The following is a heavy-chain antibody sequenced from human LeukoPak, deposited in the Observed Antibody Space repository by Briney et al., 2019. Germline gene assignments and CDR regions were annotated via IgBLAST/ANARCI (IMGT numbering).Heavy chain of an antibody. J-gene: IGHJ5*02. Sequence: ASVKVSCKASGYTFTSYGISWVRQAPGQGLEWMGWISAYNGNTSYAQKLQGRVTMTTDTSTSTAYMELRSLRSDDTAVYYCAGVGGSAIFGVLRPFDPWGQGTLVTVSS. CDR3: AGVGGSAIFGVLRPFDP. CDR1: GYTFTSYG. V-gene: IGHV1-18*01. CDR2: ISAYNGNT. D-gene: IGHD3-3*01.